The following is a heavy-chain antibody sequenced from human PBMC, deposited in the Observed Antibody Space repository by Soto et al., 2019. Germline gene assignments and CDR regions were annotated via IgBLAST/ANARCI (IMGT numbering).Heavy chain of an antibody. Sequence: SETLSLTCTVSGGSISSSSYYWGWIRQPPGKGLEWIGSIYYSGSTYYNPSLKSRVTISVDTSKNQFSLKLSSVTAADTAVYYCARHLPGDIVVVPAGLFDYWGQGTLVTVSS. D-gene: IGHD2-2*01. CDR3: ARHLPGDIVVVPAGLFDY. V-gene: IGHV4-39*01. CDR1: GGSISSSSYY. CDR2: IYYSGST. J-gene: IGHJ4*02.